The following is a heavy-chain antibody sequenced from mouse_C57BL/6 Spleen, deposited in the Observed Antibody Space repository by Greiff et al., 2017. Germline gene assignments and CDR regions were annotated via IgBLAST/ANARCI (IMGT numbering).Heavy chain of an antibody. CDR1: GFSLTSYG. V-gene: IGHV2-5*01. D-gene: IGHD2-4*01. Sequence: QVQLKQSGPGLVQPSQSLSITCTVSGFSLTSYGVHWVRQSPGKGLEWLGVIWRGGSTDYNAAFMSRLSITKDNSKSQVFLKMNSLQADDTAIYYCARGDYDGYYAMDYWGQGTSVTVSS. CDR2: IWRGGST. CDR3: ARGDYDGYYAMDY. J-gene: IGHJ4*01.